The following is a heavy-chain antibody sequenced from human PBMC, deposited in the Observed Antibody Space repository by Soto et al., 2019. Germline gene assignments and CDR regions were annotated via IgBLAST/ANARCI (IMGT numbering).Heavy chain of an antibody. CDR3: ARDHHRYSGYDYVDY. V-gene: IGHV3-11*05. J-gene: IGHJ4*02. CDR1: GFTFSDYY. CDR2: ISSSSSYT. D-gene: IGHD5-12*01. Sequence: PGGSLRLSCSASGFTFSDYYMSRIRQAPGKGLEWVSYISSSSSYTNYADSVEGRLTISRDNAKNSLYLQMNILRAEDTAVYYCARDHHRYSGYDYVDYWGQGT.